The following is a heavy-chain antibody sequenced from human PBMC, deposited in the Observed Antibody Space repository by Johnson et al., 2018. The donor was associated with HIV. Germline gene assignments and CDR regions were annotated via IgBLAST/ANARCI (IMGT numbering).Heavy chain of an antibody. CDR3: ARESRDGPNLRAFDI. J-gene: IGHJ3*02. D-gene: IGHD5-24*01. V-gene: IGHV3-33*08. CDR1: GFTFSSYG. CDR2: IWYDGSNK. Sequence: QVQLVESGGGLVKPGGSLRLSCAASGFTFSSYGMHWVRQAPGKGLEWVAVIWYDGSNKYYADSVKGRFTISRDNSKNTLYLQMNSLRAGDTAVYFCARESRDGPNLRAFDIWGQGTTVIVSS.